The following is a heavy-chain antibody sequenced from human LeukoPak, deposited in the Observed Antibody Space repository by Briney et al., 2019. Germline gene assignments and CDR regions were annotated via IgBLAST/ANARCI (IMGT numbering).Heavy chain of an antibody. D-gene: IGHD2-15*01. V-gene: IGHV3-23*01. CDR2: ISGSGGST. CDR3: ALGGDIVVVVAASHNSLRYNWFDP. CDR1: GFTFSSYA. J-gene: IGHJ5*02. Sequence: GGSLRLSCAASGFTFSSYAMSWVRQAPGKGLEWVSAISGSGGSTSYAQKFQGRVTMTRDMSTSTVYMELSSLRSEDTAVYYCALGGDIVVVVAASHNSLRYNWFDPWGQGTLVTVSS.